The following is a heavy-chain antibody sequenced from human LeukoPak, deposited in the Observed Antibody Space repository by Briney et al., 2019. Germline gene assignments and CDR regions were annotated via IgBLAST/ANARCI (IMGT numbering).Heavy chain of an antibody. V-gene: IGHV3-23*01. Sequence: GGSLRLSCAASGFLFSSYGMSWIRQGPVKGLEWVSSISASGDVIFLVDSVKGRFIVSRDNSQNTLSLQMNSLRVEDTAIYYCVGSGNSAHWGQGTLVTVSS. CDR1: GFLFSSYG. CDR2: ISASGDVI. D-gene: IGHD1-7*01. CDR3: VGSGNSAH. J-gene: IGHJ4*02.